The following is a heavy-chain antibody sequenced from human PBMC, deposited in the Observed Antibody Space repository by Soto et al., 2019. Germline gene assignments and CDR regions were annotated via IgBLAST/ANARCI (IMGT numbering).Heavy chain of an antibody. CDR3: ARGGYYYDSSAYYRPFDY. J-gene: IGHJ4*02. CDR2: MNPSSGNT. V-gene: IGHV1-8*01. Sequence: ASVKVSCKASGYTFTSYDINWVRQATGQGLEWMGWMNPSSGNTGYAQKFQGRVTMTRSTSISTAYMELSSLRSEDTAVYYCARGGYYYDSSAYYRPFDYWGQGTLVTVS. CDR1: GYTFTSYD. D-gene: IGHD3-22*01.